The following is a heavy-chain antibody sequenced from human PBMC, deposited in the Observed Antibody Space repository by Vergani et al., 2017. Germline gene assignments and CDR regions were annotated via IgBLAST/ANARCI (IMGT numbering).Heavy chain of an antibody. CDR1: GYTFTSYD. Sequence: QVQLVQSGAEVKKPGASVKVSCKASGYTFTSYDINWVRQATGQGLEWMGWMNPNSGNTGYAQKFQGRVTMTRDTSISTAYMELSRLRSDDTAVYYCAREDSYGSGSNWFDPWGQGTLVTVSS. V-gene: IGHV1-8*01. CDR3: AREDSYGSGSNWFDP. J-gene: IGHJ5*02. CDR2: MNPNSGNT. D-gene: IGHD3-10*01.